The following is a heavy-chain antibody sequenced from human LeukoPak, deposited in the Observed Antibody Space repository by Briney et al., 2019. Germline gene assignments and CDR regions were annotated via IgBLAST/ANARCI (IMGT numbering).Heavy chain of an antibody. CDR2: IYYSGST. J-gene: IGHJ6*03. V-gene: IGHV4-39*01. CDR3: ARHLLAARPPPYYYYYMDV. Sequence: SETLSLTCSVSGGSISSSSYYWGWIRQPPGKGLEWIGSIYYSGSTYYNPSLKSRVTISVDTSKNQFSLKLSSVTAADTAVYYCARHLLAARPPPYYYYYMDVWGKGTTVTVSS. CDR1: GGSISSSSYY. D-gene: IGHD6-6*01.